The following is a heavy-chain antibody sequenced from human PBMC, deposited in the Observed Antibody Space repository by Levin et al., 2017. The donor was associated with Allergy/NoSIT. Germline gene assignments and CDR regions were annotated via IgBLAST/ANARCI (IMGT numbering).Heavy chain of an antibody. J-gene: IGHJ3*02. CDR1: GYTFSNYW. CDR3: ARAGSGRSGFDAFDI. CDR2: IYPGDSDT. Sequence: GESLKISCKGSGYTFSNYWIAWVRQMPGKGLEWMGVIYPGDSDTGYSPSFQGQVTISADKSISTVYLQWNSLKASDTAMYYCARAGSGRSGFDAFDIWGQGTMVSVSS. V-gene: IGHV5-51*01. D-gene: IGHD1-26*01.